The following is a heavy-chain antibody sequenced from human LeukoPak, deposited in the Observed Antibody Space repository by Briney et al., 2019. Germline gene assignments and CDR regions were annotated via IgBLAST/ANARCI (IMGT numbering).Heavy chain of an antibody. J-gene: IGHJ6*02. CDR3: ALSMVRGPFSFYYYGVDV. CDR2: INQDGNEK. Sequence: GGSLRLSCAASGFTFSSYWMSWVRQAPGTGLGWVANINQDGNEKYSVDSVKGRFTVSRDNAKNSLYLEMNSLRADDTGVYYCALSMVRGPFSFYYYGVDVWGPGTAVTVSS. CDR1: GFTFSSYW. V-gene: IGHV3-7*01. D-gene: IGHD3-10*01.